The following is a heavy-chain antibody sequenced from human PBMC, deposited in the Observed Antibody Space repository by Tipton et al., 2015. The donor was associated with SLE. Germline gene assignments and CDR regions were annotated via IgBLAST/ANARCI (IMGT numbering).Heavy chain of an antibody. CDR3: ASGDTGFLTYYYYMDV. V-gene: IGHV4-61*02. CDR2: IHTSGGT. D-gene: IGHD5-18*01. J-gene: IGHJ6*03. CDR1: GGSFSNDNYV. Sequence: TLSLTCTVSGGSFSNDNYVWGWIRQPAGKGLEWIGRIHTSGGTNYNPSLESRITISIDTSKNQFSLKLSSVTAADTAVYYCASGDTGFLTYYYYMDVWGKGTTVTVSS.